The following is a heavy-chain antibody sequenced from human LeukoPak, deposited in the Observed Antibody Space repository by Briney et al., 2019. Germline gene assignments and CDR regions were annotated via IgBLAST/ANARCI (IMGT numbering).Heavy chain of an antibody. CDR1: GGTFSSYA. D-gene: IGHD2-2*01. V-gene: IGHV1-69*13. CDR3: AGDCSSTSCFQYNWFDP. J-gene: IGHJ5*02. Sequence: SVKVSCKASGGTFSSYAISWVRQAPGQGLEWMGGIIPIFGTANYAQKFQGRVTITADESTSTAYMELSSLRSEDTAVYYCAGDCSSTSCFQYNWFDPWGQGTLVTVSS. CDR2: IIPIFGTA.